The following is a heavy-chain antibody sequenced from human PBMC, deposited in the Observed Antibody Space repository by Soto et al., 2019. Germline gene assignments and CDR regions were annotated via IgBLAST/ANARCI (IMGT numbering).Heavy chain of an antibody. V-gene: IGHV1-3*01. D-gene: IGHD6-19*01. CDR2: INAGNGDT. CDR1: GFTFTAYG. Sequence: QVQLVQSGTEVKEPGASVKVSCKASGFTFTAYGIHWVRQAPGQRLEWMGWINAGNGDTKYSQKFQGRVTISRDTSASTAYMEPSSLRSEDTTVYFCVRAGSGWSFDYWGQGTLVTVSS. J-gene: IGHJ4*02. CDR3: VRAGSGWSFDY.